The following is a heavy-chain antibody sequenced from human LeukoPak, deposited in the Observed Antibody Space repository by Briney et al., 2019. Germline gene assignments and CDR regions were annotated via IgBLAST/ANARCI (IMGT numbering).Heavy chain of an antibody. D-gene: IGHD1-7*01. CDR1: GFTFNDYT. CDR2: ITVISGYI. Sequence: GGSLRLSCAASGFTFNDYTMNWVRQAPGRGLEWVSSITVISGYIYYADSVVGRFTISRDNAKNSLYLQMNSLRAEDTAVYYFARPTDNWNYGFHNWGQGSLVTVSS. CDR3: ARPTDNWNYGFHN. V-gene: IGHV3-21*01. J-gene: IGHJ4*02.